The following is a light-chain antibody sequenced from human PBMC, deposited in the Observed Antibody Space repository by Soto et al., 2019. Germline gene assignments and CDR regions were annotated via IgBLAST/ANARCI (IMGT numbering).Light chain of an antibody. CDR3: QSYDSRLSGYG. CDR1: SSNIGAGYE. Sequence: QSVLTQPPSVSEAPGQRVTISCTGSSSNIGAGYEAHWYQQVPGTAPKLLIYENNNRPSGVPDRFSGSKSGTSSSLAITGLHAEDEAEYYCQSYDSRLSGYGFGTGSKLTVL. J-gene: IGLJ1*01. V-gene: IGLV1-40*01. CDR2: ENN.